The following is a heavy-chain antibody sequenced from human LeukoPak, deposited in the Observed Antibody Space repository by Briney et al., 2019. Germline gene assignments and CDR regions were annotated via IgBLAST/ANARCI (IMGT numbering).Heavy chain of an antibody. CDR2: ISGSGGDT. Sequence: GGSLRLSCAASGFTFSNYAMSWVRQAPGKGLEWVSAISGSGGDTYHADSVKGRFTISRDTSKNTLYLQMNSLRAEDTAVYYCAKGRGSGWLYDFDSWGQGTLVTVSS. D-gene: IGHD6-19*01. CDR3: AKGRGSGWLYDFDS. J-gene: IGHJ4*02. V-gene: IGHV3-23*01. CDR1: GFTFSNYA.